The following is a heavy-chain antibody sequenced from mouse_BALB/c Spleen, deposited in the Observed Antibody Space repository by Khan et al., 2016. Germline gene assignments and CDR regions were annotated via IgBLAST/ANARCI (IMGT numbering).Heavy chain of an antibody. J-gene: IGHJ3*01. CDR1: GYTFTNYG. D-gene: IGHD2-13*01. CDR3: AIGGDYGGFAS. Sequence: QVQLKQSGPELKKPGETVKISCKASGYTFTNYGMNWVKQAPGKGLKWMGWINTYTGEPTYADDFKGRFAFSLQPSASTAYLQINNLKKEDTATYFCAIGGDYGGFASWGEGTLVTVSA. V-gene: IGHV9-3-1*01. CDR2: INTYTGEP.